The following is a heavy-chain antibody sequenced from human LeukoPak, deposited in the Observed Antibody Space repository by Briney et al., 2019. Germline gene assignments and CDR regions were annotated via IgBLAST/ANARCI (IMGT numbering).Heavy chain of an antibody. Sequence: SETLSLTCTVSGGSVSSGSYYWSWIRQPPGKGLEWIGNIYYSGSAYYNPSLKSRVTISVDTSKNQFSLKLSSVTAADTAVYYCARADCSGGSCYSDDAFDIWGQGTMVTVSS. V-gene: IGHV4-39*07. CDR2: IYYSGSA. D-gene: IGHD2-15*01. J-gene: IGHJ3*02. CDR3: ARADCSGGSCYSDDAFDI. CDR1: GGSVSSGSYY.